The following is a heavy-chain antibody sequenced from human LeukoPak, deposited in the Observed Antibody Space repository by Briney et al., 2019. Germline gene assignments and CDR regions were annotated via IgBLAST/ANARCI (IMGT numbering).Heavy chain of an antibody. V-gene: IGHV4-39*01. D-gene: IGHD3-3*01. CDR3: ARRKDFWSGSGYFDY. CDR1: GGSISSSSYY. CDR2: IYYSGST. J-gene: IGHJ4*02. Sequence: SETLSLTCTVSGGSISSSSYYWGWIRQPPGKGLEWIGSIYYSGSTYYNPSLKSRVTISVDTSKNQFSLKLSSVTAADTAVYYCARRKDFWSGSGYFDYWGQGTLVTVSS.